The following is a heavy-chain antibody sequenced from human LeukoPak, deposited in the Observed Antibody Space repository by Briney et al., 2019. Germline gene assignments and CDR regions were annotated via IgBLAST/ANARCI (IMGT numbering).Heavy chain of an antibody. Sequence: GESLKISCKASGYNFTNHWVAWVRQRPGKGLEWMGIIWPDDSDTRYSPSFQGLVSISVDKSISTAHLRWRSLKASDTALYFCARHSDVPLDLWGQGTLVIVSS. D-gene: IGHD6-6*01. J-gene: IGHJ5*02. CDR2: IWPDDSDT. V-gene: IGHV5-51*01. CDR3: ARHSDVPLDL. CDR1: GYNFTNHW.